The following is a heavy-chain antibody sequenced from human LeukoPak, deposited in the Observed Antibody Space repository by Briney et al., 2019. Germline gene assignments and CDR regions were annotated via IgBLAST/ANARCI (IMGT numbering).Heavy chain of an antibody. D-gene: IGHD1/OR15-1a*01. CDR3: ARQKWEQQGRDYYFNGLDV. CDR1: IGSISSSKW. Sequence: SETLSLTCSVSIGSISSSKWWSWVRQSPVKGLEWIGEIYLYGITNYNPSFTSRVTMSVDRSRNQFSLKLTSVTAADTAVYYCARQKWEQQGRDYYFNGLDVWAQGPRSSSP. V-gene: IGHV4-4*02. J-gene: IGHJ6*02. CDR2: IYLYGIT.